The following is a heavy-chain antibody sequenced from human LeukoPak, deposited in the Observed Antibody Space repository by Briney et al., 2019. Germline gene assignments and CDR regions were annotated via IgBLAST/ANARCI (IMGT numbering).Heavy chain of an antibody. J-gene: IGHJ3*02. D-gene: IGHD1-26*01. Sequence: SWIRQPAGKGLEWIGRIKSKTDGGTTDYAAPVKGRFTISRDDSKNTLYLQMNSLKTEDTAVYYCTTVGSSYSYAFDIWGQGTMVTVSS. CDR3: TTVGSSYSYAFDI. CDR2: IKSKTDGGTT. V-gene: IGHV3-15*01.